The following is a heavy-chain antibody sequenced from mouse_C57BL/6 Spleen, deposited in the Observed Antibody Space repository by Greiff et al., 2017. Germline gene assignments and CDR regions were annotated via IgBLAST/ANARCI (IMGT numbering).Heavy chain of an antibody. CDR1: GYTFTSYW. J-gene: IGHJ4*01. Sequence: VQLQQPGAELVRPGSSVKLSCKASGYTFTSYWMHWVKQRPIQGLEWIGNIDPSDSETHYNQKFKDKATLTVEKSSSTAYMQLSSLTSEDSAVYYCAGGDGYYVNNYAMDYWGKGTSVTVSS. CDR2: IDPSDSET. CDR3: AGGDGYYVNNYAMDY. D-gene: IGHD2-3*01. V-gene: IGHV1-52*01.